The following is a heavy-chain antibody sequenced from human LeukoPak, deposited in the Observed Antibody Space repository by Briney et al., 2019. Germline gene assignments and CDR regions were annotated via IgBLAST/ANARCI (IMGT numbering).Heavy chain of an antibody. CDR1: GFIFSSYS. Sequence: PGGSLRLSCAASGFIFSSYSMNWVRQTPGKGLEWVSYISSSGSTIYYADSVKGRFTISRDNAKNSLYLQMNSLRAEDMAVYYCAELGITMIGGVWGKGTTVTISS. J-gene: IGHJ6*04. D-gene: IGHD3-10*02. CDR3: AELGITMIGGV. V-gene: IGHV3-48*04. CDR2: ISSSGSTI.